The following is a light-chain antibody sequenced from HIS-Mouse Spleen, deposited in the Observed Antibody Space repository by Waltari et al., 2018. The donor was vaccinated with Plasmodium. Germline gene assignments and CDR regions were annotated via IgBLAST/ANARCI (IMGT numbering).Light chain of an antibody. Sequence: QSALTQPPSASGSPAQSVTLSCTGTSRDVGGYHYVPWYQQHPGKGPKLMIYEVSKRPSGVPDRFSGSKSGNTASLTVSGLQAEDEADYYCSSYAGSNNLVFGGGTKLTVL. CDR3: SSYAGSNNLV. V-gene: IGLV2-8*01. J-gene: IGLJ2*01. CDR1: SRDVGGYHY. CDR2: EVS.